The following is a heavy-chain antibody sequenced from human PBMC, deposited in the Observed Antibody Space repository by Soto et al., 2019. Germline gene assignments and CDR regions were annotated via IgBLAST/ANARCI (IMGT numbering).Heavy chain of an antibody. V-gene: IGHV3-33*01. Sequence: QVKLVESRGGVVQPGRSLRLSCAASGFTFSSYGMHWVRQAPGKGLEWVAVIWYDGSNKYYADSVKGRFTISRDNSKNTLYLQTNSLRAEDTAVYYCARDSCSGGSCYEDYYYGMDVWGQGTTVTVSS. CDR1: GFTFSSYG. J-gene: IGHJ6*02. CDR3: ARDSCSGGSCYEDYYYGMDV. D-gene: IGHD2-15*01. CDR2: IWYDGSNK.